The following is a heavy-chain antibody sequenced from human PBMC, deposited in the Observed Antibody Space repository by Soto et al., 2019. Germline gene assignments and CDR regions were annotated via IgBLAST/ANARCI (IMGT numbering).Heavy chain of an antibody. CDR2: IYYSGST. D-gene: IGHD1-1*01. CDR1: GGSIRSGDYS. J-gene: IGHJ5*02. Sequence: TLSLTCTVSGGSIRSGDYSWSWIRQPPGKGLEWIGYIYYSGSTYYNPSLESRVIISVDKSNNQFSLRLSSVTAADTAVYYCASGWVHLWAWGQGTLVTVSS. CDR3: ASGWVHLWA. V-gene: IGHV4-30-4*01.